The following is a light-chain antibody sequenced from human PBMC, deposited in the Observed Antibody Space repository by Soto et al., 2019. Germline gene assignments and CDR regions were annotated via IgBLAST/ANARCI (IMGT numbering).Light chain of an antibody. CDR3: QQSYSTPWT. Sequence: DIQMTQSPSSLSASVGDRVTITCRASQSISSYLNWYQQKPGKAPNLLIYAASSLQSGVPSRFSGSGSGTDFTLTISSVQPEDFATYYCQQSYSTPWTFGQGTKV. J-gene: IGKJ1*01. CDR1: QSISSY. CDR2: AAS. V-gene: IGKV1-39*01.